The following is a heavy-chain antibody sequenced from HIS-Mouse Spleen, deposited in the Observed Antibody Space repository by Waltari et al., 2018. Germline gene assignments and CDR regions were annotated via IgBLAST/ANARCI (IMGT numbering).Heavy chain of an antibody. CDR1: GYTFTSYD. V-gene: IGHV1-8*01. CDR3: ARGHDYSNYFDY. D-gene: IGHD4-4*01. CDR2: KNPNSGNT. Sequence: QVQLVQSGAEVKKPGASVKVSCKASGYTFTSYDINWVRQATGQGLEWMGWKNPNSGNTGDAQKFQGRVTMTRNTSISTAYMGLSSLRSEDTAVYYCARGHDYSNYFDYWGQGTLVTVSS. J-gene: IGHJ4*02.